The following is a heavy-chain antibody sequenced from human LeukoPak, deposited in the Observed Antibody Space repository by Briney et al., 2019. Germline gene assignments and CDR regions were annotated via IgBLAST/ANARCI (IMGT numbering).Heavy chain of an antibody. CDR2: ISSSGSTI. J-gene: IGHJ6*04. Sequence: GGSLRLSCVASGFSFRDAWMNWVRQAPGKGLEWVSYISSSGSTIYYADSVKGRFTISRDNAKNSLYLQMNSLRAEDTAVYYCAELGITMIGGVWGKGTTVTISS. CDR3: AELGITMIGGV. CDR1: GFSFRDAW. V-gene: IGHV3-48*03. D-gene: IGHD3-10*02.